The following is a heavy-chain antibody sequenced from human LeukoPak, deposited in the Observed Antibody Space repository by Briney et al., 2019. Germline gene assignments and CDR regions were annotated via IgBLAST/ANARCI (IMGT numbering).Heavy chain of an antibody. CDR2: INSDGSST. CDR1: GFTFSSYW. J-gene: IGHJ6*02. Sequence: GGSLRLSCAASGFTFSSYWMSWVRQAPGKGLVWVSRINSDGSSTSYADSVKGRFTISRDNAKNTLYLQMNSLRAEDTAVYYCARVSLYDFWSGYYYYYYGMDVWGQGTTVTVSS. D-gene: IGHD3-3*01. V-gene: IGHV3-74*01. CDR3: ARVSLYDFWSGYYYYYYGMDV.